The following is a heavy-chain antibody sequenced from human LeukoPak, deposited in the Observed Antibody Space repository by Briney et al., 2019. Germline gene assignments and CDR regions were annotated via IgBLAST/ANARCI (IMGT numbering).Heavy chain of an antibody. Sequence: PGGSLRLSCAASGFTFSSYSMNWVRQAPGKGLEWVSSISSSSSYIYYADSVKGRFTISRDNAKNSLYLQMNSLRAEDTAVYYCARVKPKIVVVPAALDAFDIWGQGTMVTVSS. CDR2: ISSSSSYI. CDR3: ARVKPKIVVVPAALDAFDI. J-gene: IGHJ3*02. CDR1: GFTFSSYS. D-gene: IGHD2-2*01. V-gene: IGHV3-21*01.